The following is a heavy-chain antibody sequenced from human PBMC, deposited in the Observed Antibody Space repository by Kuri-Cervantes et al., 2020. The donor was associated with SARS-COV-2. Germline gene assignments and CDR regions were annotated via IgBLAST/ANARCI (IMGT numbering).Heavy chain of an antibody. CDR2: ISGSGGST. V-gene: IGHV3-23*01. J-gene: IGHJ4*02. Sequence: ETLSLTCAASGFTFSSYAMSWVRQAPGKGLEWVSAISGSGGSTYYADSVKGRFTISRDNSKNTLYLQMNSLRAEDTAVYYCARQWELPNLGDFDYWGQGTLVTVSS. D-gene: IGHD1-26*01. CDR3: ARQWELPNLGDFDY. CDR1: GFTFSSYA.